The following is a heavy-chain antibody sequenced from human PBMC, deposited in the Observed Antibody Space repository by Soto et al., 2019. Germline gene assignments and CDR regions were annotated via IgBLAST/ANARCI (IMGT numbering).Heavy chain of an antibody. CDR1: GFTFSGST. D-gene: IGHD3-10*01. Sequence: GGSLRLSCAASGFTFSGSTMHWVRQASGKGLEWVGRIRNKASGYATAYAASVEGRFTISRDDSKNTAYLEMNSLKTDDTAVYYCTRQESYGSAPEWGQGTLVTVPQ. CDR3: TRQESYGSAPE. CDR2: IRNKASGYAT. V-gene: IGHV3-73*01. J-gene: IGHJ4*02.